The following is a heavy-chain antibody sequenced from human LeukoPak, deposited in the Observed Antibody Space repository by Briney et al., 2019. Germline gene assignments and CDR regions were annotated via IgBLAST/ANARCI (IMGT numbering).Heavy chain of an antibody. CDR3: ARHTPSGSYSPFDY. CDR2: IYPGDSDT. D-gene: IGHD1-26*01. J-gene: IGHJ4*02. CDR1: GYSFTSYW. V-gene: IGHV5-51*01. Sequence: MHGESLKISCKGSGYSFTSYWIGWVRQMPGKGLEWMGIIYPGDSDTRYSPSFQGQVTISADKSISTAYLRWSSLKASDTAMYYCARHTPSGSYSPFDYWGQGTLVTVSS.